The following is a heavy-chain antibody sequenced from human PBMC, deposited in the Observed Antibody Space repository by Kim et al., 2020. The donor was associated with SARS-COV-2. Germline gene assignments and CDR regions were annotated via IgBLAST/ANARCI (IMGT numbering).Heavy chain of an antibody. J-gene: IGHJ4*02. D-gene: IGHD3-10*01. Sequence: GGSLRLSCTASGFTFGDYAMSWVRQAPGKGLEWVGFIRSKAYGGTTEYAASVKGRFTISRDDSKSIAYLQMNSLKTDDTAVYYCARGGNYYGSGTRHYWGQGTLVTVSS. CDR2: IRSKAYGGTT. CDR1: GFTFGDYA. V-gene: IGHV3-49*04. CDR3: ARGGNYYGSGTRHY.